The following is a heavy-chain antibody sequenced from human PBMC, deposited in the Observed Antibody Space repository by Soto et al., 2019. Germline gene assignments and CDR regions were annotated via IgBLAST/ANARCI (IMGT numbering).Heavy chain of an antibody. CDR2: IYYSGST. J-gene: IGHJ4*02. CDR1: GGSISSSSYY. V-gene: IGHV4-39*01. D-gene: IGHD2-15*01. CDR3: ARFDVAVVAATSFFDY. Sequence: PSETLSLTCTVSGGSISSSSYYWGWIRQPPGKGLEWIGSIYYSGSTYYNPSLKSRVTISVDTSKNQFSLKLSSVTAADTAVYYCARFDVAVVAATSFFDYWGQGTLFTVSS.